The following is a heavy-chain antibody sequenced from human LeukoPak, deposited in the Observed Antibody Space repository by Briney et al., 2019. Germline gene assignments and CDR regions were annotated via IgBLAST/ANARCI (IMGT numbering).Heavy chain of an antibody. CDR3: AKAHGAGSGYFDY. J-gene: IGHJ4*02. CDR1: GFTFSSYG. V-gene: IGHV3-30*18. D-gene: IGHD3-10*01. Sequence: GGSLRLSCAASGFTFSSYGMHWVRQAPGKGLEWVAVISYDGSNKYYADSVKGRFTISTDNSKSTLYLQMNSLRAEDTAVYHCAKAHGAGSGYFDYWGQGTLVTVSS. CDR2: ISYDGSNK.